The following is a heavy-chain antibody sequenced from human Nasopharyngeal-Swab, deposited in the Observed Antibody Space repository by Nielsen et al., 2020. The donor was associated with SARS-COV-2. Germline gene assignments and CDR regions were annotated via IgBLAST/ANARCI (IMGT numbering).Heavy chain of an antibody. CDR3: ASGGYGDYDAYYYGMDV. CDR2: ISSSGSTI. J-gene: IGHJ6*02. V-gene: IGHV3-48*03. D-gene: IGHD4-17*01. CDR1: GFTFSSYE. Sequence: GGSLRLSCAAFGFTFSSYEMNWVPQAPGKGLEWVSYISSSGSTIYYADSVKGRFTIARNNAKNSLYLQMNSLRAEDTAVYYCASGGYGDYDAYYYGMDVWGQGTTVTVSS.